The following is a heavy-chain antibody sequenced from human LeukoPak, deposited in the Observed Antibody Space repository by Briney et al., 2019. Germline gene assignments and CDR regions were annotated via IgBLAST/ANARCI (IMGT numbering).Heavy chain of an antibody. J-gene: IGHJ4*02. V-gene: IGHV3-11*01. Sequence: GGSLRLSCAGFGFTFSDYYMSWIRQAPGMGLEWVSYISSSGTTIYYGDSVKGRFTISRDNAKNSLYLQMNSLRAEDTAVYYCARGLRGGYSAYDVYWGQGTLVTVSS. CDR3: ARGLRGGYSAYDVY. CDR2: ISSSGTTI. D-gene: IGHD5-12*01. CDR1: GFTFSDYY.